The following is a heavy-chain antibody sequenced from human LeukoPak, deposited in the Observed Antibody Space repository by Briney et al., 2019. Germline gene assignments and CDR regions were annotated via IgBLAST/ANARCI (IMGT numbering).Heavy chain of an antibody. CDR2: IKLDGSEK. CDR1: GFTFGKYW. J-gene: IGHJ4*02. V-gene: IGHV3-7*03. D-gene: IGHD2-15*01. CDR3: ARDNGWSADF. Sequence: GSLRLSCVASGFTFGKYWMSWVRQAPGKGLEWVANIKLDGSEKNYVDSVKGRFTISRDNTKNSLYLQMNSLRAEDTAVYYCARDNGWSADFWGQGTLVTVSS.